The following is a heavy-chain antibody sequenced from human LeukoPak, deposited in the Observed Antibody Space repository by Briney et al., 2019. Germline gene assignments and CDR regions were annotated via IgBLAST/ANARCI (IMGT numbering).Heavy chain of an antibody. J-gene: IGHJ3*02. D-gene: IGHD1-26*01. Sequence: ASVTVSCKASGYTFTSYGISWVRQAPGQGLEWMGWISAYNGNTNYAQKLQGRVTMTTDTSTSTAYMELRSLRSDDTAVYYCAMRPIVGATKGDAFDIWGQGTMVTVSS. CDR3: AMRPIVGATKGDAFDI. V-gene: IGHV1-18*01. CDR1: GYTFTSYG. CDR2: ISAYNGNT.